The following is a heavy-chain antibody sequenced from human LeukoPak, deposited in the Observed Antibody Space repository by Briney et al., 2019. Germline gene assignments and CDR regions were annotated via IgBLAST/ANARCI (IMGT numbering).Heavy chain of an antibody. CDR1: GFTFRSYE. J-gene: IGHJ6*04. Sequence: GGSLRLSCAASGFTFRSYEMNWVRQAPGKGLEGVSSISSSSSYIYYADSVKGRFTISRDNAKNSLYLQMNSLRAEDTAVYYCAELGITMIGGVWGKGTTVTISS. CDR2: ISSSSSYI. D-gene: IGHD3-10*02. CDR3: AELGITMIGGV. V-gene: IGHV3-48*03.